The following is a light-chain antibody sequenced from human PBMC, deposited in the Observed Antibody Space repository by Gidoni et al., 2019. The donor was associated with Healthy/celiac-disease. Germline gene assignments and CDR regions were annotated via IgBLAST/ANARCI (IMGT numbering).Light chain of an antibody. CDR3: AAWDDSLSGWL. CDR1: SSNIGSNY. Sequence: QSVLTQPPSASGTTGQRFTISCSGSSSNIGSNYVYWYQQLPGTAPKLLIYRNNQRPSGVPDRFSGSKSGTSASLAISGLRSEEEAYYYCAAWDDSLSGWLFGGGTKLTVL. V-gene: IGLV1-47*01. J-gene: IGLJ3*02. CDR2: RNN.